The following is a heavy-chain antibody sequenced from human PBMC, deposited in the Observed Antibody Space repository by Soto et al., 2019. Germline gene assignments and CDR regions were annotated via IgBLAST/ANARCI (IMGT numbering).Heavy chain of an antibody. D-gene: IGHD6-13*01. CDR3: ASVPAYSTRWSSASWFDP. CDR1: GYTFTNYG. V-gene: IGHV1-18*01. CDR2: INPYNGNT. J-gene: IGHJ5*02. Sequence: QVLLVQSGAAVKTPGASVKISCQASGYTFTNYGITWVRQTPGQGFEWMAWINPYNGNTNYAQNLQGRVTMTTDTATSTVYMELRSLRSDDTAVYYCASVPAYSTRWSSASWFDPWGQGTLVTVSS.